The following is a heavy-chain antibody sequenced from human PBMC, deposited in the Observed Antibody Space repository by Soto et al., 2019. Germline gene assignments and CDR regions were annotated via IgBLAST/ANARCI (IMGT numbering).Heavy chain of an antibody. CDR3: ARSIAARPPYFDY. CDR1: GYTFTSYA. Sequence: QVQLVQSGAEVKKPGASVKVSCTASGYTFTSYAMHWVRQAPGQRLEWMGWINAGNGNTKYSQKCQGRVTITRDTSASTAYMELSSLRSEDTAVYYCARSIAARPPYFDYWGQGTLVTVSS. J-gene: IGHJ4*02. V-gene: IGHV1-3*01. CDR2: INAGNGNT. D-gene: IGHD6-6*01.